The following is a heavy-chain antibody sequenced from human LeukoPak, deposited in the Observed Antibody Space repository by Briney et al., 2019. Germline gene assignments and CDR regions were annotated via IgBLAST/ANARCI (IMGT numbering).Heavy chain of an antibody. V-gene: IGHV3-30*18. Sequence: GGSLRLSCAASGFTFRSYGMHWVRQAPGKGLEWVAVISYDGSNKYYADSVKGRFTISRDNSKNTLYLQMNSLRAEDTAVYYCAKDSGIAVAGIFDYWGQGTLVTVSS. CDR3: AKDSGIAVAGIFDY. D-gene: IGHD6-19*01. J-gene: IGHJ4*02. CDR2: ISYDGSNK. CDR1: GFTFRSYG.